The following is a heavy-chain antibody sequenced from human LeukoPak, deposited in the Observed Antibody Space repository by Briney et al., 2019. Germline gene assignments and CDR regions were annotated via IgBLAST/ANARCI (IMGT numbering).Heavy chain of an antibody. V-gene: IGHV3-23*01. Sequence: GGSLRLSCAASGFTFSSDAMTWARQAPGKGLEWVSSISDSDGHTYYADSVKGRFTISRDNSKNTLYLQMSSLRVEDTAVYYCARGSSWYLEYFQLWGQGTLVTVSS. D-gene: IGHD6-13*01. CDR2: ISDSDGHT. J-gene: IGHJ1*01. CDR3: ARGSSWYLEYFQL. CDR1: GFTFSSDA.